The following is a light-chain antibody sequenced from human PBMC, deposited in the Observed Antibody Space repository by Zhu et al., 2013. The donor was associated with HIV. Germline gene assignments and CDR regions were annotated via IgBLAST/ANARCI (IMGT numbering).Light chain of an antibody. CDR1: SSNIGNNY. J-gene: IGLJ1*01. Sequence: QSVLTQPPSVSAAPGQKVTISCSGSSSNIGNNYVSWYQQLPGTAPKLLIYDNNKRPSGIPDPILWLQVWHVSHLGITGLQTGDEADYYCGTWDTSLSGYVFGTGTKVTVL. CDR3: GTWDTSLSGYV. CDR2: DNN. V-gene: IGLV1-51*01.